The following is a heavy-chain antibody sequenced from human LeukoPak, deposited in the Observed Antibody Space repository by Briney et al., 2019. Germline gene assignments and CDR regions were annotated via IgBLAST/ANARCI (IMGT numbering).Heavy chain of an antibody. V-gene: IGHV3-48*03. CDR1: GFTFSSYE. J-gene: IGHJ3*02. CDR2: ISSSGSTI. CDR3: ARETGENAFDI. Sequence: PGGSLRLSCAASGFTFSSYEMNWVRQAPGKGLQWVSYISSSGSTIYYADSVEGRFTISRDNAKNSLYLQMNSLRAEDTAVYYCARETGENAFDIWGQGTMVTVSS. D-gene: IGHD7-27*01.